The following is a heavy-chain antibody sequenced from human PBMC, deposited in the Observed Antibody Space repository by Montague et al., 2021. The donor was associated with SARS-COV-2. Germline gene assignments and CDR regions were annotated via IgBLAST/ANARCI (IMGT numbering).Heavy chain of an antibody. D-gene: IGHD6-19*01. CDR3: AGVLQVEGWYDAFDI. Sequence: LVKVSCKASGYPFTAYYIHWVRQAPGQGLEWMGWINPNSGGTNYAQKFQGRVTMTRDTSISTSYMELSRLRSDDTAVYYCAGVLQVEGWYDAFDIWGQGTMVTVSS. CDR2: INPNSGGT. V-gene: IGHV1-2*02. CDR1: GYPFTAYY. J-gene: IGHJ3*02.